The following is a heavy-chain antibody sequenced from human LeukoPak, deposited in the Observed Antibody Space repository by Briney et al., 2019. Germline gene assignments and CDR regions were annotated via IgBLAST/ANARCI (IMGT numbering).Heavy chain of an antibody. Sequence: GESLRLSCAASGFTFSAYWMTWVRQAPGKGLEWVANINEGGNVKFYVDSVKGRFTISRDNTKISLHLQMYSLRAGDTAVYYCARVGKNGWDFDHWGQGTLVTVSS. CDR2: INEGGNVK. CDR3: ARVGKNGWDFDH. J-gene: IGHJ4*02. V-gene: IGHV3-7*01. CDR1: GFTFSAYW. D-gene: IGHD6-19*01.